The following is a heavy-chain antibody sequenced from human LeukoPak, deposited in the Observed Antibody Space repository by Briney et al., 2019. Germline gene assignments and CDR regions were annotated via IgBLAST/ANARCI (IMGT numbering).Heavy chain of an antibody. V-gene: IGHV4-30-2*01. CDR2: IYHSGST. Sequence: SETLSLTCAVSGGSISSGGYSWSWIRQPPGKGLAWIGYIYHSGSTYYNPSLKSRVTISVDRSKNQFSLKLSSVTAADTAVYYCARVGGELNWFDPWGQGTLVTVSS. CDR3: ARVGGELNWFDP. CDR1: GGSISSGGYS. J-gene: IGHJ5*02. D-gene: IGHD1-26*01.